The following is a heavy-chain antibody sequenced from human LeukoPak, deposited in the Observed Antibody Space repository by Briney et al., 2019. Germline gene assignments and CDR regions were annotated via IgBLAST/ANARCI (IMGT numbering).Heavy chain of an antibody. CDR3: ARDLGVVVPAAPDY. V-gene: IGHV3-53*05. CDR2: MYSGGSA. CDR1: GFTVNSKY. Sequence: GGSLRLSCAASGFTVNSKYMSWVRQAPGKGLEWLSVMYSGGSAYYADSVKGRFTISRDNSKNTLYLQMNSLRAEDTAVYYCARDLGVVVPAAPDYWGQGTLVTVSS. D-gene: IGHD2-2*01. J-gene: IGHJ4*02.